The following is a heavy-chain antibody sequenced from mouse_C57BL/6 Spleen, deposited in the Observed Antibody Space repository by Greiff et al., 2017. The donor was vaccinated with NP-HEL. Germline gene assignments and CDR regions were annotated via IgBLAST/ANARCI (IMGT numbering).Heavy chain of an antibody. Sequence: QVQLQQPGAELVKPGASVKLSCKASGYTFTSYWMHWVKQRPGRGLEWIGRIDPTRGGTTYNEKFKSKATLPVDKPSSTAYMQLSSLTSEDSAVYYCASSLYDGDLWGQGTTLTVSS. D-gene: IGHD2-3*01. V-gene: IGHV1-72*01. CDR2: IDPTRGGT. J-gene: IGHJ2*01. CDR3: ASSLYDGDL. CDR1: GYTFTSYW.